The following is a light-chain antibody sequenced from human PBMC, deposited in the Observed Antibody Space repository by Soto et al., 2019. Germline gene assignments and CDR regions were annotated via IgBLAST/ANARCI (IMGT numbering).Light chain of an antibody. CDR2: KAS. Sequence: DIVMTQSPCTLSVSPVYRFTITCRASQSVSGWLAWYQQRPGKAPKLLIYKASTRASGIPSRFSGSGSGTEFTLTISSLQSEDFAVYYCQQYLNWPRTVGQGTKVDIK. CDR3: QQYLNWPRT. V-gene: IGKV1-5*03. J-gene: IGKJ1*01. CDR1: QSVSGW.